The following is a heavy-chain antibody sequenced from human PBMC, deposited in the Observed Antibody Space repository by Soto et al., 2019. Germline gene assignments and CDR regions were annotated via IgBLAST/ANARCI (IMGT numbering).Heavy chain of an antibody. CDR2: INPADSDI. V-gene: IGHV5-51*01. D-gene: IGHD3-16*01. J-gene: IGHJ4*02. Sequence: GESLKISCQGSGYSFTSNWIGWVRQMPGKGLEWMGIINPADSDIKYSPSFQGQVTISADKSIGTAYLQWSSLKASDTAMYYCARHQRDDASRKIDCWGQGTLVTVSS. CDR3: ARHQRDDASRKIDC. CDR1: GYSFTSNW.